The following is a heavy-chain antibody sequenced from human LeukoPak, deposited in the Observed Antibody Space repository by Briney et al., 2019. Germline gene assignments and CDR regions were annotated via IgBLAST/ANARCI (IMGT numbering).Heavy chain of an antibody. CDR1: GFTFSNYW. CDR3: ARAYYYDSRNYYNPTSSFDY. V-gene: IGHV3-7*04. CDR2: INQDGSET. J-gene: IGHJ4*02. Sequence: QPGGSLRLSCEASGFTFSNYWMSWVRQAPGKGLEWVANINQDGSETYYADSVKGRFTISRDNAKNSLYLQMNSLRAEDTAVYYCARAYYYDSRNYYNPTSSFDYWGQGTPVTVAS. D-gene: IGHD3-10*01.